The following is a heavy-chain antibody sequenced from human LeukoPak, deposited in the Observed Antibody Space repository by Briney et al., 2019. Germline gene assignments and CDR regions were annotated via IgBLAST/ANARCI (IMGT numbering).Heavy chain of an antibody. CDR2: IYYSGST. D-gene: IGHD5-18*01. CDR3: ARQSASWIQLWLGPFDY. CDR1: GGSISSSSYY. V-gene: IGHV4-39*01. Sequence: SETLSLTCTVSGGSISSSSYYWGWIRQPPGKGLGWIGSIYYSGSTYYNPSLKSRVTISVDTSKNQFSLKLSSVTAADTAVYYCARQSASWIQLWLGPFDYWGQGTLVTVSS. J-gene: IGHJ4*02.